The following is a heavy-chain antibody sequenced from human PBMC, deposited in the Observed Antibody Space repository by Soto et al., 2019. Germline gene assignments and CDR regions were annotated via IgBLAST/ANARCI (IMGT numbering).Heavy chain of an antibody. Sequence: PGGSLRISCAASRFAVSSKYMTWIRQAPGKGLEWVSVIYGGGTTYYADSVKGRFTISRDTSKNTLYLQMNSLRAEDTAVYYCVQTTGWPGFDFWGQGTLVTVSS. CDR3: VQTTGWPGFDF. CDR2: IYGGGTT. CDR1: RFAVSSKY. J-gene: IGHJ4*02. V-gene: IGHV3-53*01. D-gene: IGHD6-19*01.